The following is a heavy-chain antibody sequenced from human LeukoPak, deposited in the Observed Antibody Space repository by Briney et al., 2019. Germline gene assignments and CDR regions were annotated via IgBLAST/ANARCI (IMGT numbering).Heavy chain of an antibody. CDR2: IKQDGSEK. CDR3: AGSRVPGAVDI. CDR1: GFTFSSHW. Sequence: SGGPLRLSCAASGFTFSSHWMNWVRQAPGKGLEWVANIKQDGSEKYCVDSVKGRFTISRDNAKKSLYLQMNSLRAEDTAVYYCAGSRVPGAVDIWGQGTMVTVSS. V-gene: IGHV3-7*05. J-gene: IGHJ3*02. D-gene: IGHD2-15*01.